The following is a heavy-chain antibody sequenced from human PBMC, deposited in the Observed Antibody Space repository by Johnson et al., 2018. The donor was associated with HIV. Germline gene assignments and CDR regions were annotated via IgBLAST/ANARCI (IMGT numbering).Heavy chain of an antibody. CDR3: ARVRRSGTYYVDAFDI. Sequence: VQLVESGGGVVQPGRSLRLSCAASGFTFSSYAMHWVRQAPGKGLEWVANIKQDGSEKYYVDSVKGRFTISRDNAKNSLYLQMNSLRAEDTAVYYCARVRRSGTYYVDAFDIWGQGTMVTVSS. CDR1: GFTFSSYA. D-gene: IGHD1-26*01. J-gene: IGHJ3*02. CDR2: IKQDGSEK. V-gene: IGHV3-7*01.